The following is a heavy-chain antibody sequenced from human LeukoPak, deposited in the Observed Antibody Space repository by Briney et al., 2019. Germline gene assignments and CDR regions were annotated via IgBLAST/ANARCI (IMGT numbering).Heavy chain of an antibody. D-gene: IGHD2-15*01. CDR1: NASFSRYF. J-gene: IGHJ4*02. Sequence: PSETLSLTCSVFNASFSRYFWSWVRQPPGKGLEWIGYIYYTGSSNFNPSLRSRVTMSVDTSKNQFSLKLRSVTAADTALYYCAGGPGISTSGYWGQGALVTVSS. CDR3: AGGPGISTSGY. CDR2: IYYTGSS. V-gene: IGHV4-59*01.